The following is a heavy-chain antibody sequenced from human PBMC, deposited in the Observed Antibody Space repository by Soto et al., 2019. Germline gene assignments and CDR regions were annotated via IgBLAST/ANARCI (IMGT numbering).Heavy chain of an antibody. CDR1: GGSISSGGYY. CDR2: IYYGGST. V-gene: IGHV4-31*03. CDR3: ARGGYYYENSGQNAYDY. J-gene: IGHJ4*01. Sequence: SETLSLTCTVSGGSISSGGYYWSWIRQHPGKGLEWIGYIYYGGSTYYNPSLKSRATISGDTSKNQFPLKLSSVTAADTAVYYCARGGYYYENSGQNAYDYWGQGILVTVSS. D-gene: IGHD3-22*01.